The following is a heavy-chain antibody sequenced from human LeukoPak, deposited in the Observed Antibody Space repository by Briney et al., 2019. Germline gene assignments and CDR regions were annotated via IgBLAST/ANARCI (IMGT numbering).Heavy chain of an antibody. CDR2: INPSGGST. V-gene: IGHV1-46*01. J-gene: IGHJ4*02. CDR3: AGRAPPSSGYYYFDY. CDR1: GYTFTSYY. D-gene: IGHD3-22*01. Sequence: GASVKVSCKASGYTFTSYYMHWVRQAPGQGLEWMGIINPSGGSTSYAQKFQGRVTKTRDTSTSTVYMELSSLRSEDTAVYYCAGRAPPSSGYYYFDYWGQGTLVTVSS.